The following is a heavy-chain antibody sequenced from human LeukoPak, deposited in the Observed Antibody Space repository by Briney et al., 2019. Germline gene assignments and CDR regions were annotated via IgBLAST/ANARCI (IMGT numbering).Heavy chain of an antibody. J-gene: IGHJ6*02. CDR3: ARVIFSYQHVYGMDV. D-gene: IGHD3-3*02. Sequence: SETLSLTCTVSGGSISSSSYYWGWIRQPPGKGLEWIGSIYYSGSTYYNPSLKSRVTISVDTSKNQFSLQLNSVTPEDTAVYYCARVIFSYQHVYGMDVWGQGTLVTVSS. V-gene: IGHV4-39*01. CDR2: IYYSGST. CDR1: GGSISSSSYY.